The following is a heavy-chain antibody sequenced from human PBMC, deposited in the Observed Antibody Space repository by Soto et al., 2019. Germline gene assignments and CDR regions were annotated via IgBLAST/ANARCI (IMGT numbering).Heavy chain of an antibody. CDR3: ATELYNWNRGLAFDI. V-gene: IGHV1-24*01. CDR2: FDPEDGET. CDR1: GYTLTELS. Sequence: ASVKVSCKVSGYTLTELSMHWVRQAPGKGLEWMGGFDPEDGETIYAQKFQGRVTMTEDTSTNTAYMELSSLRPEDTAVYYCATELYNWNRGLAFDIWGQGTMVTVS. D-gene: IGHD1-20*01. J-gene: IGHJ3*02.